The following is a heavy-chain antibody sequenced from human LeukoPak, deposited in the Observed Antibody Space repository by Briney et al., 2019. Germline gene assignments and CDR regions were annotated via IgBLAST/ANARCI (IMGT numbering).Heavy chain of an antibody. D-gene: IGHD3-16*01. CDR1: GFTFSSYS. CDR3: ARDRFAGAYSYFDY. J-gene: IGHJ4*02. CDR2: ISSSSSYI. Sequence: PGGSLRLSCAASGFTFSSYSMNWVRQAPGKGLEWVSSISSSSSYIYYADSVKGRFTISRDNAKNSLYLQMNSLRAEDTAVYYCARDRFAGAYSYFDYWGQGTLVTVSS. V-gene: IGHV3-21*01.